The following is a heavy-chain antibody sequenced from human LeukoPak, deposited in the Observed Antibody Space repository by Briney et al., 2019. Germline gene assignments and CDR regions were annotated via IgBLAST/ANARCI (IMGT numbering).Heavy chain of an antibody. CDR2: IYTSGST. J-gene: IGHJ5*02. CDR3: AREVIAARWDWFDP. Sequence: PSETLSLTCTVSGGSISSGSYYWSWIRQPAGKGLEWIGRIYTSGSTNYNPSLKSRVTISIDTSKNQFSLKLSSVTAADTAVYYCAREVIAARWDWFDPWGQGTLVTVSS. V-gene: IGHV4-61*02. D-gene: IGHD6-13*01. CDR1: GGSISSGSYY.